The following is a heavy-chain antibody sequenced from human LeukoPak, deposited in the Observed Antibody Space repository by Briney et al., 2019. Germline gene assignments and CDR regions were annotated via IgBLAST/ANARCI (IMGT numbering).Heavy chain of an antibody. CDR1: GGSFSGYY. CDR3: ACGSGTVSPFDY. D-gene: IGHD4-17*01. Sequence: SETLSLTCAVYGGSFSGYYWSWIRQPPGKGLEWIGEINHSGSTNYNPSLKSRVTISVDTSKNQFSLKLSSVTAADTAVYYCACGSGTVSPFDYWGQGTLVTVSS. J-gene: IGHJ4*02. V-gene: IGHV4-34*01. CDR2: INHSGST.